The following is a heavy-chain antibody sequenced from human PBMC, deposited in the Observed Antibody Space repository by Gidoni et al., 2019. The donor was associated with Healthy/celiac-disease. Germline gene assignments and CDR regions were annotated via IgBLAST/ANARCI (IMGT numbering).Heavy chain of an antibody. V-gene: IGHV2-26*01. D-gene: IGHD2-2*01. CDR3: ARIQWDIVVVPAAISMDV. J-gene: IGHJ6*03. Sequence: QVTLKESGPVLVKPTETLTLTCTVSGFSLSNARMGVSWIRQPPGKALEWLAHIFSNDEKSYSTSLKSRLTISKDTSKSQVVLTMTNMDPVDTATYYCARIQWDIVVVPAAISMDVWGKGTTVTVSS. CDR2: IFSNDEK. CDR1: GFSLSNARMG.